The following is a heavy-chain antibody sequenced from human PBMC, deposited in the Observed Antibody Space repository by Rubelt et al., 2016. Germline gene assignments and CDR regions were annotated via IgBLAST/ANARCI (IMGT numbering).Heavy chain of an antibody. Sequence: QVHLQESGSGLVKPSGTLSLTCGVSGGSISSADWWTWVRQSPGKGLEWIGEIYHSEAANYNPSLKSRVSISVDTSKNQFSLKLSSVTAADTAVYYCVRRRMVGYYFDQWGQGTLVTVSS. D-gene: IGHD2-8*01. CDR2: IYHSEAA. J-gene: IGHJ4*02. V-gene: IGHV4-4*02. CDR3: VRRRMVGYYFDQ. CDR1: GGSISSADW.